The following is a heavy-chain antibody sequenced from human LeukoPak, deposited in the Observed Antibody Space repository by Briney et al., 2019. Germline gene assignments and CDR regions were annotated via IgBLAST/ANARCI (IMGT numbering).Heavy chain of an antibody. V-gene: IGHV3-48*01. D-gene: IGHD2-21*01. CDR1: GFTLSSYS. J-gene: IGHJ4*02. Sequence: GGSLRLSCAASGFTLSSYSMNWVRQAPGKGLEWVSYISTTSRTIHYADSVKGRFTISRDNAKNSLYLQMNSLRAEDTAVYYCARAGHADSFDYWDQGALVTVSS. CDR3: ARAGHADSFDY. CDR2: ISTTSRTI.